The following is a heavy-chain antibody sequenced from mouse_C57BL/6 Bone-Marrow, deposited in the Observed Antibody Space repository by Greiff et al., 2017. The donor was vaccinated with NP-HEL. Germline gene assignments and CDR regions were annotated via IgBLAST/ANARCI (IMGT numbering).Heavy chain of an antibody. CDR1: GYTFTSYT. D-gene: IGHD2-1*01. J-gene: IGHJ4*01. CDR3: AAYGNYGSYAMDY. CDR2: INPSSGYT. V-gene: IGHV1-4*01. Sequence: VQRVESGAELARPGASVKMSCKASGYTFTSYTMHWVKQRPGQGLEWIGYINPSSGYTKYNQKFKDKATLTADKSSSTAYMQLSSLTSEDSAVYYCAAYGNYGSYAMDYWGQGTSVTVSS.